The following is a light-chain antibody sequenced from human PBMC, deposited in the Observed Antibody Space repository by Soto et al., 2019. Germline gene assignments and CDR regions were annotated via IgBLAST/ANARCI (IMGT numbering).Light chain of an antibody. CDR1: SSDVGGFNY. CDR3: SSYTSSSTYV. V-gene: IGLV2-14*01. J-gene: IGLJ1*01. CDR2: EVS. Sequence: QSALTQPASVSGSLGQSITISCTGTSSDVGGFNYVSWYQQHPGKAPKLMIYEVSNRPSGVSNRFSGSKSGNTASLTISGLQAEDEADYNCSSYTSSSTYVFGSGTKVTVL.